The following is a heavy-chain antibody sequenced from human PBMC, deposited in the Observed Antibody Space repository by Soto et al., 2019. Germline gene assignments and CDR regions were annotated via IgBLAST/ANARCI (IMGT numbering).Heavy chain of an antibody. CDR2: IYNEFT. CDR1: GFTVTDIY. V-gene: IGHV3-66*01. J-gene: IGHJ3*02. Sequence: EVQLVESGGGLVQPGGSLRLSCVASGFTVTDIYMNWVRQATGKGLEWVSVIYNEFTDYADSVRGRFSISTDSSKNALYLQMNSLSAEDSAVYYCVREPRYCSGGSCSIMGDAFDIWGQGTMVTVSS. CDR3: VREPRYCSGGSCSIMGDAFDI. D-gene: IGHD2-15*01.